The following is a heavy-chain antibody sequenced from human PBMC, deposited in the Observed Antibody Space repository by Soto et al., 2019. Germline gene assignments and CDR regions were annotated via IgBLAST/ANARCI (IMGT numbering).Heavy chain of an antibody. CDR3: AHYRGGGHSAVYVY. Sequence: QITLKESGPTLVKPTQTLTLTCTFSGFSLSTSGVGVGWIRQPPGKALEWLAHIYWDDDKRYSPSLRSRLTSAKDTSKTQVVRTMTSMDPVDTATYYCAHYRGGGHSAVYVYWGQGTLVTVSS. J-gene: IGHJ4*02. CDR1: GFSLSTSGVG. CDR2: IYWDDDK. D-gene: IGHD2-21*02. V-gene: IGHV2-5*02.